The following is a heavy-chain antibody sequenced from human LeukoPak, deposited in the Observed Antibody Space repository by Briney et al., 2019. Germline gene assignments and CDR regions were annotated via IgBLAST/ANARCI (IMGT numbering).Heavy chain of an antibody. CDR1: GGSISSSSYY. Sequence: SETLSLTCTVSGGSISSSSYYWGWIRQPPGKGLEWIGSTYYSGRTYYNPSLKSRVTISVDTSKNQFSLKLSSVTAADTAVYYCARHGPDYGDFGYWYFDLWGRGTLVTVSS. J-gene: IGHJ2*01. D-gene: IGHD4-17*01. CDR2: TYYSGRT. CDR3: ARHGPDYGDFGYWYFDL. V-gene: IGHV4-39*01.